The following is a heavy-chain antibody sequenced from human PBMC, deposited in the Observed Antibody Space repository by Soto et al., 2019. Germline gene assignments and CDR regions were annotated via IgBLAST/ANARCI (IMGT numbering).Heavy chain of an antibody. V-gene: IGHV1-8*01. J-gene: IGHJ4*02. CDR2: MNPNSGNT. CDR3: ARGYYDSSGFYPIDY. D-gene: IGHD3-22*01. Sequence: ASVKVSCKASGYTFTSYDINWVRQATGQGLEWMGWMNPNSGNTGYAQKFQGRVTMTWTTSISTAYMELSSLRSEDTAIYYCARGYYDSSGFYPIDYWGQGTLVTVSS. CDR1: GYTFTSYD.